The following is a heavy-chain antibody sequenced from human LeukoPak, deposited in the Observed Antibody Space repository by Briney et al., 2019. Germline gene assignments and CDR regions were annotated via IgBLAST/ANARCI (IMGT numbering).Heavy chain of an antibody. V-gene: IGHV4-30-4*01. CDR2: IYYSGST. D-gene: IGHD3-10*01. CDR3: ARVLLWFGGHFDY. J-gene: IGHJ4*02. Sequence: SETLSLTCTVSGGSISSGDYYWSWIRQPPGKGLEWIGYIYYSGSTYYNPSLKSRVTISVDTSKNQFSLKLSSVTAADTAVYNCARVLLWFGGHFDYWGQGTLVTVSS. CDR1: GGSISSGDYY.